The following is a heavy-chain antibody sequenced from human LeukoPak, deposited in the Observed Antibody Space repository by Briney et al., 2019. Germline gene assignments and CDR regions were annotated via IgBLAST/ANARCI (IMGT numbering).Heavy chain of an antibody. D-gene: IGHD5/OR15-5a*01. CDR2: IRRKAHGGLT. CDR1: GFTFGDHG. V-gene: IGHV3-49*04. J-gene: IGHJ4*02. Sequence: GGPLTLPCTASGFTFGDHGMSWVRQSREKAVECVGFIRRKAHGGLTEHAASVNDRFSISSDESKSIVDLQMNSLKTEDTAVDHCTRDASLDIVSTVMYFDYWGQGTLVTVSS. CDR3: TRDASLDIVSTVMYFDY.